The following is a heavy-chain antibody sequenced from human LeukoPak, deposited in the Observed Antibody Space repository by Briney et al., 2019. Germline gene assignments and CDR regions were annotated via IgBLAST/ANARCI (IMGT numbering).Heavy chain of an antibody. Sequence: SETLSLTCGVSGGSISSNNWWSWVRPPPGQGLEWIGEIYHSGSANYNPSLKSRVTISVDTSKNQFSLKLSSVTAADTAVYYCARGYCSGGSCFFDYWGQGTLVTVSS. CDR2: IYHSGSA. CDR1: GGSISSNNW. CDR3: ARGYCSGGSCFFDY. V-gene: IGHV4-4*02. J-gene: IGHJ4*02. D-gene: IGHD2-15*01.